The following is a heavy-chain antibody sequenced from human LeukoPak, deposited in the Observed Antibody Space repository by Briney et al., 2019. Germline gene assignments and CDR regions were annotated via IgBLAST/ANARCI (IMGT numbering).Heavy chain of an antibody. CDR2: IRRKANSYGT. V-gene: IGHV3-73*01. CDR3: TRHSAMVLT. CDR1: GFTFSASA. D-gene: IGHD5-18*01. Sequence: GGSLKLSCAASGFTFSASAMTWVRQASGKGLEWVGRIRRKANSYGTVYVSSVKSRFTISRDDSKNTAYLKMNSLKTEDTAVYYCTRHSAMVLTWGQGTLVTVSS. J-gene: IGHJ4*02.